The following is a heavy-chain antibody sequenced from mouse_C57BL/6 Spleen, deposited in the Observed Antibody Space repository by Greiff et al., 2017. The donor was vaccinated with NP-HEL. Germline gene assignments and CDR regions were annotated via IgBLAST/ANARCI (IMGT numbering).Heavy chain of an antibody. D-gene: IGHD1-1*01. J-gene: IGHJ4*01. CDR1: GFTFTDYY. V-gene: IGHV7-3*01. Sequence: EVQRVESGGGLVQPGGSLSLSCAASGFTFTDYYMSWVRQPPGKALEWLGFIRNKANGYTTEYSASVKGRFTISRDNSQSILYLQMNALRAEDSATYYCARDEGYYGSTPYYAMEYWGQGASVTVSS. CDR3: ARDEGYYGSTPYYAMEY. CDR2: IRNKANGYTT.